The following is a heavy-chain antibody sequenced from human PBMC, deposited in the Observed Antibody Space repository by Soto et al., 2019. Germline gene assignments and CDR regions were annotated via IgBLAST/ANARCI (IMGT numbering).Heavy chain of an antibody. CDR1: TIVNFW. CDR2: INPAGNVQ. J-gene: IGHJ3*02. CDR3: ATANTPYAFDM. Sequence: TIVNFWRRRIIKAPGEGLEWVSNINPAGNVQQYADSVKERFTISRDNAKNSLFLQMSGLRVEDTAVYYCATANTPYAFDMWGQGTMVTVSS. V-gene: IGHV3-7*01.